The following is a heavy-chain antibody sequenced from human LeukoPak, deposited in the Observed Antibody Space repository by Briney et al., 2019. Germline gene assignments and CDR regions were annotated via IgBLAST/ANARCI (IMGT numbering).Heavy chain of an antibody. V-gene: IGHV1-46*01. CDR1: GYTFTSYY. J-gene: IGHJ4*02. CDR2: INRSGGNT. Sequence: ASVKVSCKASGYTFTSYYMHWVRHAPGQGLGWMGIINRSGGNTSYAQKFQGRVTMTRDMSTSTVYMELSSLRSEDTAVNDCARDSDLDATHSSSGGAYYFDYWGQGTLVTVSS. CDR3: ARDSDLDATHSSSGGAYYFDY. D-gene: IGHD6-6*01.